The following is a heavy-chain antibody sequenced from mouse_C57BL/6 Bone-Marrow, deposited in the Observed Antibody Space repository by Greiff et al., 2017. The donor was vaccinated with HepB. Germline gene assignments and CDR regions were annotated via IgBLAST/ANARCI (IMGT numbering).Heavy chain of an antibody. CDR1: GFTFSSYA. V-gene: IGHV5-4*01. Sequence: EVQGVESGGGLVKPGGSLKLSCAASGFTFSSYAMSWVRQTPEKRLEWVATISDGGSYTYYPDNVKGRFTFSRDNAKNNLYLQMSHLKSEDTAMYYCARGAYYGNYWFAYWGQGTLVTVSA. J-gene: IGHJ3*01. CDR2: ISDGGSYT. CDR3: ARGAYYGNYWFAY. D-gene: IGHD2-10*01.